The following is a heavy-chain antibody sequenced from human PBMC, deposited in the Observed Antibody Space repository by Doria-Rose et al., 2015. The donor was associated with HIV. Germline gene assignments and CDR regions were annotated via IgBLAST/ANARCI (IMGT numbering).Heavy chain of an antibody. CDR2: IWYDGTNK. D-gene: IGHD4-17*01. Sequence: GGVVQPGGSLRLSCAASRFTFSNYGMHWVRQAPGKGLEWVALIWYDGTNKYYANSVKGRFTISRDNSKNMLYLQMNSLRAEDTAVYYCARDQPDYGDYVGYFDYWGQGTPVTVSS. V-gene: IGHV3-33*01. CDR1: RFTFSNYG. J-gene: IGHJ4*02. CDR3: ARDQPDYGDYVGYFDY.